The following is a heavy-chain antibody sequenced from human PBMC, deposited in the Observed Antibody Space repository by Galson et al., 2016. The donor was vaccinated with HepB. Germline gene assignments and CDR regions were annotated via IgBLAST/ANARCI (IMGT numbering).Heavy chain of an antibody. D-gene: IGHD2-21*01. V-gene: IGHV3-23*01. J-gene: IGHJ4*02. Sequence: SLRLSCAASVFSFGSYAMSWVRQAPGKGLEWVSSISGSGGSAYYADSVKGRFPISRDSSKKTLYLQMSSLRDEDTAVYYCAKGAALHHVAVIAIPPYYFDSWGQGTLVSVSS. CDR1: VFSFGSYA. CDR2: ISGSGGSA. CDR3: AKGAALHHVAVIAIPPYYFDS.